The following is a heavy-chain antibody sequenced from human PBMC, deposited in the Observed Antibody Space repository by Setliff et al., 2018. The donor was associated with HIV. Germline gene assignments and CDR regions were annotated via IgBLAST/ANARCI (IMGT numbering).Heavy chain of an antibody. J-gene: IGHJ3*02. CDR2: IYSTGST. V-gene: IGHV4-61*09. Sequence: SETLSLTCSVTGGSISGRGSYYWTWTRQPAGKGLEWIGHIYSTGSTNYNPSLRSRLTISVDTSNNQFSLILNSVTAADTAVYYCARKDHYYAARRGFFNIWGQGTMVTVSS. CDR1: GGSISGRGSYY. CDR3: ARKDHYYAARRGFFNI. D-gene: IGHD3-10*01.